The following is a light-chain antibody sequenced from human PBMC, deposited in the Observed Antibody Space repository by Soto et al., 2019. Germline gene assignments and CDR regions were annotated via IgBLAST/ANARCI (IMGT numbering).Light chain of an antibody. CDR2: DAS. CDR3: QQHINWPLT. J-gene: IGKJ4*01. V-gene: IGKV3D-20*02. Sequence: EFALTQSPGTLSLSPGARATLSCLASQTVRNDYLAWYQQKPGQAPRLLIYDASSRATGIPDRFSGGGSGADFTLTISSLEPEDFALYYCQQHINWPLTFGGGTKVDIK. CDR1: QTVRNDY.